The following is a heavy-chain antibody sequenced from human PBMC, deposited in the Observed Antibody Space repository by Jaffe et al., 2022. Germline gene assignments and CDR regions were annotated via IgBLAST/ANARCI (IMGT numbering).Heavy chain of an antibody. D-gene: IGHD2-15*01. V-gene: IGHV6-1*01. CDR1: GDSVSSNSVT. CDR2: TYYRSRWIS. Sequence: QVQLQQSGPGLVKPSQTLSLTCAISGDSVSSNSVTWNWIRQSPSRGLEWLGRTYYRSRWISDYAVSVKSRITINPDTSNNQFSLQLNSVTPEDTAVYYCARGAALAFDYWGQGTLVTVSS. J-gene: IGHJ4*02. CDR3: ARGAALAFDY.